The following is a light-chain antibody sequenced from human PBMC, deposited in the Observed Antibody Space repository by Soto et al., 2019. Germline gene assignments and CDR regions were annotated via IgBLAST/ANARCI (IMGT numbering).Light chain of an antibody. CDR3: CSYAGSYSYV. V-gene: IGLV2-11*01. Sequence: ALPQPRSVSGSAGQSVTISCTGTSSDVGGYNYVSWYQQHPGKAPKLMIYDVSKRPSGVPDRFSGSKSGNTASLTISGLQAEDEADYYCCSYAGSYSYVFGTGTKVTVL. CDR2: DVS. J-gene: IGLJ1*01. CDR1: SSDVGGYNY.